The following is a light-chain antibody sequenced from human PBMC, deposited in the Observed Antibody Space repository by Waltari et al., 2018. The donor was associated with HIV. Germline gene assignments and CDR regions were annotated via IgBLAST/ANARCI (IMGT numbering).Light chain of an antibody. CDR2: EVS. CDR1: SSDVGSYHL. CDR3: CSYAGSGDV. J-gene: IGLJ1*01. V-gene: IGLV2-23*02. Sequence: QSALTQPASVSGSPGQSITISCTGTSSDVGSYHLVSWYQQHPGKAPKLMIYEVSKRPSGVFNRFSGCKAGNTASLTISGLQAEDEADYYCCSYAGSGDVFGTGTKVTVL.